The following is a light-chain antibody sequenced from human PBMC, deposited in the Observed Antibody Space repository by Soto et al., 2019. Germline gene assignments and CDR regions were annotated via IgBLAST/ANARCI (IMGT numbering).Light chain of an antibody. CDR1: QSVSSN. Sequence: EIVMTQSPATLSVSPGERATLSCRASQSVSSNLAWYQQKPGQAPRLLIYGASTRATGIPARFSGSGSGTEFTLTISSLRSEDFAVYYCQQYNNWHITFGQGTRLEIK. CDR3: QQYNNWHIT. J-gene: IGKJ5*01. CDR2: GAS. V-gene: IGKV3-15*01.